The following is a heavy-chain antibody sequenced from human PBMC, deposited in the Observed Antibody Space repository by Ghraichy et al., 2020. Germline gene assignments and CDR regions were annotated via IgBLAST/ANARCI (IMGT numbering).Heavy chain of an antibody. CDR2: ISSSSSTI. J-gene: IGHJ6*02. Sequence: GESLNISCAASGFTFSSYSMNWVRQAPGKGLAWVSYISSSSSTIYYADSVKGRFTISRDNAKNSLYLQMNSLRAEDTAVYYCARVTIKSMDVWGQGTTVTVSS. CDR1: GFTFSSYS. V-gene: IGHV3-48*01. D-gene: IGHD3-10*01. CDR3: ARVTIKSMDV.